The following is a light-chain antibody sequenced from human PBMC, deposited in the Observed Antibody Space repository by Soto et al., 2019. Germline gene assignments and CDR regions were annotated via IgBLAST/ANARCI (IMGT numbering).Light chain of an antibody. Sequence: QSALTQPASVSGSPGQSITISCTGTSSDVGGYDYVSWYQLHPGEAPKLMIFNVSNRPSGVSNRFSGSKSGDTASLTISGLQAEDEADYYCSSYTSSTTVVFGGGTKLTVL. CDR3: SSYTSSTTVV. V-gene: IGLV2-14*03. CDR1: SSDVGGYDY. CDR2: NVS. J-gene: IGLJ2*01.